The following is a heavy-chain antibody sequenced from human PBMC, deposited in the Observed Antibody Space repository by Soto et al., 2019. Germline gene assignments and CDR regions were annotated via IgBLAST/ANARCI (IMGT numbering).Heavy chain of an antibody. J-gene: IGHJ4*02. CDR3: ARQWDCSSSSSCSAAIDY. V-gene: IGHV4-39*01. Sequence: PSETLSLTCTVSGGSISSSSYYWGWIRQPPGKGLEWIGSIYYSGSTYYNPSLKSRVTVSADTPKNQFSLKLSSVTAADTAVYYCARQWDCSSSSSCSAAIDYWGQGTLVTVSS. CDR1: GGSISSSSYY. CDR2: IYYSGST. D-gene: IGHD2-2*01.